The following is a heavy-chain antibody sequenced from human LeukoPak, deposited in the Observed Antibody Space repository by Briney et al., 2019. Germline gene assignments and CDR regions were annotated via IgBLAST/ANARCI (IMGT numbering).Heavy chain of an antibody. Sequence: GGSLRLSCAVSGLTVNFNDMSWVRQALGKRLEWVSVLYSGGNTYYADSVKGRFTISRDNSKNTLYLQINSLRAEDTAMYYCTKSGPPDPFWGQGTMVTVSS. CDR2: LYSGGNT. CDR1: GLTVNFND. J-gene: IGHJ3*01. CDR3: TKSGPPDPF. D-gene: IGHD3-10*01. V-gene: IGHV3-53*01.